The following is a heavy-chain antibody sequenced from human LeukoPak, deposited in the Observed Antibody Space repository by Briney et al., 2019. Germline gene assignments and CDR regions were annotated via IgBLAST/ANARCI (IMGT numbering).Heavy chain of an antibody. D-gene: IGHD3-22*01. CDR3: ARDPWGDYYDSSGYYPYYMDV. J-gene: IGHJ6*03. Sequence: GGSLRLSCAASGFTFSSYAMHWVRQAPGKGLEWVAVISYDGSNKYYADSVKGRFTISRDNSKNTLYLQMNSLRAEDTAVYYCARDPWGDYYDSSGYYPYYMDVWGKGTTVTVSS. CDR1: GFTFSSYA. CDR2: ISYDGSNK. V-gene: IGHV3-30*04.